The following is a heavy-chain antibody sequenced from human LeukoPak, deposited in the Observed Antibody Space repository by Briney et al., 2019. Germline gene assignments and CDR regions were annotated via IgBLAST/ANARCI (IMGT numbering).Heavy chain of an antibody. CDR3: ARDLNPNIAAAI. Sequence: GGSLRLSCAASGFTFSSYSMNWVRQAPGKGLEWVSSISSSSSYIYYADSVKGRFTISRDNAKNSLYLQMNSLRAEDTAVYYCARDLNPNIAAAIWGQGTLVTVSS. CDR2: ISSSSSYI. D-gene: IGHD6-13*01. J-gene: IGHJ4*02. V-gene: IGHV3-21*01. CDR1: GFTFSSYS.